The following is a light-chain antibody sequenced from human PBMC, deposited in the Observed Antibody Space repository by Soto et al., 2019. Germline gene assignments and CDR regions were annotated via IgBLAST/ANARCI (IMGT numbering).Light chain of an antibody. V-gene: IGLV2-8*01. CDR1: SSDVGGYNY. J-gene: IGLJ1*01. CDR2: EVS. Sequence: QSVLTQPPSASGSPGHSVTISCTGTSSDVGGYNYVSWYQQHPGKAPKLMIYEVSKRPSGVPDRFSGSKSGNTASLTVSGLQAEDEADYYCSSYVGTNSYVFGTGTKVTVL. CDR3: SSYVGTNSYV.